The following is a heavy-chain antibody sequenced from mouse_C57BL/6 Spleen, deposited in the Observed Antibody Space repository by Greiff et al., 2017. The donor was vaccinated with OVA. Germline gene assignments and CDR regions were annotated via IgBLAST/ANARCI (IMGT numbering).Heavy chain of an antibody. CDR1: GYTFTSYW. V-gene: IGHV1-50*01. CDR3: ARSYGYDKDAMDY. J-gene: IGHJ4*01. D-gene: IGHD2-2*01. Sequence: QVQLQQPGAELVKPGASVKLSCKASGYTFTSYWMQWVKQRPGQGLEWIGEIDPSDSYTNSNQKFKGKATLTVDTSSSTAYMQLSSLTSEDSAVYYCARSYGYDKDAMDYWGQGTSVTVSS. CDR2: IDPSDSYT.